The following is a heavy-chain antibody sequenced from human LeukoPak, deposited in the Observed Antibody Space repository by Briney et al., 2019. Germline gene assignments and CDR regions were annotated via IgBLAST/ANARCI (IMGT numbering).Heavy chain of an antibody. CDR1: GFTFSSYA. Sequence: PGGPLRLSCTASGFTFSSYAMSWVRQAPGKGLEWVSAISGSGGSTYYADSVKGRFTISRDNSKNTLYLQMNSLRAEDTAVYYCAKDIGTWIQLWLPDYWGQGTLVTVSS. CDR3: AKDIGTWIQLWLPDY. V-gene: IGHV3-23*01. CDR2: ISGSGGST. D-gene: IGHD5-18*01. J-gene: IGHJ4*02.